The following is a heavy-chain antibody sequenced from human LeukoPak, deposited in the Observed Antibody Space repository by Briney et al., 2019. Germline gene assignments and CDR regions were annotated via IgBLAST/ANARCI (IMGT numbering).Heavy chain of an antibody. D-gene: IGHD3-22*01. CDR1: GFTFSSYA. CDR3: AKPVTYYYDSGAFDI. CDR2: ISTSGGST. J-gene: IGHJ3*02. V-gene: IGHV3-23*01. Sequence: GGSLRLSCAASGFTFSSYAMSWVRQAPGKGLEWVSGISTSGGSTYYADSVKGRFTISRDNSENTLYLQMNSLRAEDTAVYYCAKPVTYYYDSGAFDIWGQGTMVTVSS.